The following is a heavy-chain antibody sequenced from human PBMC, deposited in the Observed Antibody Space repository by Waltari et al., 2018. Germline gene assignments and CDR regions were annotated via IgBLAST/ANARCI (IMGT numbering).Heavy chain of an antibody. CDR3: ARRGITGTMEDAFDI. Sequence: EVQLVQSGAEVKKPGASLKISCTGSGYSFTRYWIVGVRQLPGKGLEWMGIIYPGDSDTRYSPSFQGQVTISADKSISTAYLQWSSLKASDTAMYYCARRGITGTMEDAFDIWGQGTMVTVSS. CDR1: GYSFTRYW. J-gene: IGHJ3*02. D-gene: IGHD1-20*01. CDR2: IYPGDSDT. V-gene: IGHV5-51*03.